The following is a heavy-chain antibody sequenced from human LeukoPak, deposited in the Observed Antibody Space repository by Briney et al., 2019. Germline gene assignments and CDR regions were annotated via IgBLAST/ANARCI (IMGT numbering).Heavy chain of an antibody. J-gene: IGHJ5*02. CDR3: ARAYRIVGAPPWFDP. V-gene: IGHV4-31*03. CDR1: GGSISSGGYY. Sequence: SQTLSLTCTVSGGSISSGGYYWSWIRQHPGKGLEWIGYIYYSGSTYYNPSLKSRVTISVDTSKNQFSLKLSSVTAADTAVYYCARAYRIVGAPPWFDPWGQGTLVTVSS. D-gene: IGHD1-26*01. CDR2: IYYSGST.